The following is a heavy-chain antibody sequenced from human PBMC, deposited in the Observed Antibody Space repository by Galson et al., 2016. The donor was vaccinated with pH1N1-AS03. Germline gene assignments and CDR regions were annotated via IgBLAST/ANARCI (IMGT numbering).Heavy chain of an antibody. CDR2: IYHSGST. V-gene: IGHV4-4*02. D-gene: IGHD3-10*01. CDR1: GDSISSGHW. Sequence: SETLSLTCGVSGDSISSGHWWSWVRQSPEKGLEWIGEIYHSGSTNINPSLRSRVSMSVDKSNNHFSLTLTSVTAADTAVYYCAKYTPRYLSGSANYYRGHFDIWGQGTMVIVSA. CDR3: AKYTPRYLSGSANYYRGHFDI. J-gene: IGHJ3*02.